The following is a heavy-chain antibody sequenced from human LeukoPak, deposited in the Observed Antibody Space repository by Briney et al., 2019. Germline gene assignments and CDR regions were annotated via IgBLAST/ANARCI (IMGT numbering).Heavy chain of an antibody. Sequence: SKTLSLTCTVSGGSISSNSCYWGWIRQPPGKGLEWIGSIYYSGDTYYNPSLKSRVTISVDTSKNQFSLKLSSVTAADTAVYYCARRGIAVAGITDYWGQGTLVTVSS. CDR3: ARRGIAVAGITDY. CDR1: GGSISSNSCY. CDR2: IYYSGDT. J-gene: IGHJ4*02. D-gene: IGHD6-19*01. V-gene: IGHV4-39*01.